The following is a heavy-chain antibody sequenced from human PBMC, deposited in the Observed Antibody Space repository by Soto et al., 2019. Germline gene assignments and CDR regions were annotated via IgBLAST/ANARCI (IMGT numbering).Heavy chain of an antibody. J-gene: IGHJ4*02. V-gene: IGHV1-69*01. CDR2: IIHGIGIA. CDR1: GGTFTPYA. D-gene: IGHD7-27*01. Sequence: QLQMVQSGAEMKKPGSSVTVSCKASGGTFTPYAIHWVRQAPGQGLERMGAIIHGIGIANYAQKFQGRVTIPADVSASTAYMKMSSLTSVDTAIYYCANVVAWGNKDAYWGQGTLVTASS. CDR3: ANVVAWGNKDAY.